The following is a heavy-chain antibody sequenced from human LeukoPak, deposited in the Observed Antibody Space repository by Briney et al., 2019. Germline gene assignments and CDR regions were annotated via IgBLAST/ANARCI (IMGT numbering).Heavy chain of an antibody. Sequence: PSETLSLTCAVYGGSFSGFYWSWIRQPPGKGLEWIGEMNHSGSTNYNPSLKSRIPISLDTSKNHFSLRLSPVTGGDPAVYHCAGGGLRYFDYWGQGTLVTVSS. CDR3: AGGGLRYFDY. CDR2: MNHSGST. J-gene: IGHJ4*02. D-gene: IGHD4-17*01. CDR1: GGSFSGFY. V-gene: IGHV4-34*01.